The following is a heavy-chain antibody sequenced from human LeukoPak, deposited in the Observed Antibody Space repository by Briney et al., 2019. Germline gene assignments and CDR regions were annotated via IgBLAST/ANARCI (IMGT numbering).Heavy chain of an antibody. CDR2: INPNSGGT. Sequence: ASVKVSCKASGYTFTGYYMHWVRQAPGQGLEWMGWINPNSGGTNYAQKFQGRVTMTRDTSISTAYMELSRLRSDDTAVYYCARDSRYCSSTSCYKKEGYYYYYMDVWGKGTTVTVSS. V-gene: IGHV1-2*02. D-gene: IGHD2-2*02. J-gene: IGHJ6*03. CDR3: ARDSRYCSSTSCYKKEGYYYYYMDV. CDR1: GYTFTGYY.